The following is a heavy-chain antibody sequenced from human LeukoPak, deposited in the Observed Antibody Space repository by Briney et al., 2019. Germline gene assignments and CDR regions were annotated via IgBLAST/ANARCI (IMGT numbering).Heavy chain of an antibody. CDR2: INAGNGNT. CDR1: GYTFTSYA. Sequence: ASVKVSCKASGYTFTSYAMHWVRQAPGQRLEWMGWINAGNGNTKYSQKFQGRVTITRDTSASTAYMELSSLRSEDTAVYYCAREIVGDYTSTHIDYWGQGTLVTVSS. V-gene: IGHV1-3*01. J-gene: IGHJ4*02. D-gene: IGHD4-17*01. CDR3: AREIVGDYTSTHIDY.